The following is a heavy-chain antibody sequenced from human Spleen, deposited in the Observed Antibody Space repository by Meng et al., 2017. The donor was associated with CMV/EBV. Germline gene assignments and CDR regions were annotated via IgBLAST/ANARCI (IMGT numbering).Heavy chain of an antibody. Sequence: PVKVSCKASGGTFNNYLLNWVRQAPGQGLEWMGWINPNSGGTNYAQKFQGRVTMTRDTSISTAYMELSRLRSDDTAVYYCARDSGCSSTSCYEERNWFDPWGQGTLVTVSS. CDR3: ARDSGCSSTSCYEERNWFDP. J-gene: IGHJ5*02. CDR1: GGTFNNYL. V-gene: IGHV1-2*02. D-gene: IGHD2-2*01. CDR2: INPNSGGT.